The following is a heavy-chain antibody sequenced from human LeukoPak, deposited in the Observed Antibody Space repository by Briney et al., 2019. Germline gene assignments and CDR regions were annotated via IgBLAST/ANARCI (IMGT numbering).Heavy chain of an antibody. Sequence: PSETLSLTCTASGGSINGFYWSWIRQPPGKGLEWIGYIYYSGSTNYNPSLRSRVTISVDRSKNQSSLKMNSVTAADTAMYYCAGLHFAAAEEFDPWGQGTLVTVSS. CDR1: GGSINGFY. CDR2: IYYSGST. V-gene: IGHV4-59*08. J-gene: IGHJ5*02. CDR3: AGLHFAAAEEFDP. D-gene: IGHD6-13*01.